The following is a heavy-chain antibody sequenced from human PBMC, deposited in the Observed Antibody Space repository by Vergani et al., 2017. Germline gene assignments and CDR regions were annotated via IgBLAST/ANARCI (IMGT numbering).Heavy chain of an antibody. D-gene: IGHD5/OR15-5a*01. CDR1: GFTVSSNY. J-gene: IGHJ6*02. CDR3: AREPSVGDYDYGMDV. CDR2: IYSGGST. V-gene: IGHV3-53*04. Sequence: EVQLVESGGGLVQPGGSLRLSCAASGFTVSSNYMSWVRQAPGKGLEWVSVIYSGGSTYYADSVKGRFTISRHNSKNTLYLQMNSLRAEETAGYYCAREPSVGDYDYGMDVWGQGTTVTVSS.